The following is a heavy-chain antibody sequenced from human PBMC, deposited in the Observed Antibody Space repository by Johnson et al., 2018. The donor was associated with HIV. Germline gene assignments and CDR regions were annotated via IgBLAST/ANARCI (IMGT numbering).Heavy chain of an antibody. CDR2: ISGSGSTM. Sequence: VQLVESGGGLVKPGGSLRLSCAASGFTFSSYAMSWVRQAPGKGLEWVSAISGSGSTMYYADSVKGRFTISRDNAKNSLYLQMNSLRAEDTAVYYCARNGLIPAAKGVAFDIWGHGTTVTVSS. V-gene: IGHV3-23*04. J-gene: IGHJ3*02. CDR3: ARNGLIPAAKGVAFDI. CDR1: GFTFSSYA. D-gene: IGHD2-2*01.